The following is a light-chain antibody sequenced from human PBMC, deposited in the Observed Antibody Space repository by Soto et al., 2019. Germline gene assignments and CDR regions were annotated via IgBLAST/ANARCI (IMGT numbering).Light chain of an antibody. Sequence: HSVLTQPPSVSGAPGQRVTISCTGSSSNIGAGYDVHWYQQLPGTAPKLLIYGNSNRPSGVPDRFSGSKSGTSASLAITGLQAEDEADYYCQSYDSSLSGSVLGTGTKLTVL. CDR3: QSYDSSLSGSV. CDR2: GNS. CDR1: SSNIGAGYD. J-gene: IGLJ1*01. V-gene: IGLV1-40*01.